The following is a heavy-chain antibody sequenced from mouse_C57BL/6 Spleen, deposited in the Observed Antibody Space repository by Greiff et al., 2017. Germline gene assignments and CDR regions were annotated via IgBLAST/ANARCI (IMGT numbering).Heavy chain of an antibody. CDR1: GYTFTDYE. Sequence: VQRVESGAELVRPGASVTLSCKASGYTFTDYEMHWVKQTPVHGLEWIGAIDPETGGTAYNQKFKGKAILTADKSSSTAYMELRSLTSEDSAVYYCTRDGSSLYAMDYWGQGTSVTVSS. V-gene: IGHV1-15*01. CDR2: IDPETGGT. J-gene: IGHJ4*01. CDR3: TRDGSSLYAMDY. D-gene: IGHD1-1*01.